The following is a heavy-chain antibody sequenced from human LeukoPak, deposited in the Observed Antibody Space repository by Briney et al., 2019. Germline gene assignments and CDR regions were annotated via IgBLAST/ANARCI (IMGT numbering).Heavy chain of an antibody. CDR2: INYSGST. CDR1: GGSIRTYY. V-gene: IGHV4-59*08. J-gene: IGHJ4*02. Sequence: PSETLSLTCTVSGGSIRTYYWSWIRQPPGKGLEWIGYINYSGSTNYNPSPKSRVTISVDTFKNQFSLKLCSVTAADTAVYYCARLTYYDSSGYYNDYWGQGTLVTVSS. D-gene: IGHD3-22*01. CDR3: ARLTYYDSSGYYNDY.